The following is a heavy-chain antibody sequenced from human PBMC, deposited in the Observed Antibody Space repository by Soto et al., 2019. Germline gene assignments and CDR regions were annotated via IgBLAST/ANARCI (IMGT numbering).Heavy chain of an antibody. D-gene: IGHD6-19*01. CDR1: GFIFSNYG. CDR2: ISHDGKVQ. V-gene: IGHV3-30*18. Sequence: PGGSLRLSCAASGFIFSNYGMHWVRQAPGKGLVWVAVISHDGKVQYYADSVKGRFTISRDNSKNTLYLQMNSLRAEDTAVYYCAKAHVSIAVAGIDYWGQGTLVTVSS. CDR3: AKAHVSIAVAGIDY. J-gene: IGHJ4*02.